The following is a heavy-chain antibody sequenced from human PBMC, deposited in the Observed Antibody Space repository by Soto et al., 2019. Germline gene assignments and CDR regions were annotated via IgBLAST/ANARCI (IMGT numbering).Heavy chain of an antibody. CDR1: GFTVSSNY. J-gene: IGHJ6*02. D-gene: IGHD6-13*01. V-gene: IGHV3-53*01. Sequence: PGGSLRLSCAASGFTVSSNYMSWVRQAPGKGLEWVSVIYSGGSTYYADSVKGRFTISRDNSKNTLYLQMNSLRAEDTAVYYCARGSSSSYSPVYYYYGMDVWGQGTTVTVSS. CDR2: IYSGGST. CDR3: ARGSSSSYSPVYYYYGMDV.